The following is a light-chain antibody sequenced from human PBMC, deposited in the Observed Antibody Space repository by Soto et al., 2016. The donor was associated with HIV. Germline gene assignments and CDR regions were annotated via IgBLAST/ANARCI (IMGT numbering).Light chain of an antibody. CDR3: QAWDSSTVV. V-gene: IGLV3-1*01. CDR2: QHT. Sequence: SYELTQPPSVSVSPGQTASITCSGDKLGDKYASWYQQKPGQSPALVIYQHTKRPSGIPERFSGSNSGNTATLTISGTQAMDEADYYCQAWDSSTVVFGGGTKLTVL. CDR1: KLGDKY. J-gene: IGLJ2*01.